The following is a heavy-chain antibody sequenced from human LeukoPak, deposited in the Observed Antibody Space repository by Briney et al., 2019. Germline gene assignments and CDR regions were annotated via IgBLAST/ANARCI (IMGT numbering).Heavy chain of an antibody. CDR3: ARGGTEAQGIFQH. D-gene: IGHD3-16*01. CDR1: GFTFSSYS. J-gene: IGHJ1*01. Sequence: GGSLRLSCAASGFTFSSYSMNWVRQAPGKGLEWVAFIRYDGSNKYYADSVKGRFTISRDNSKNTLYLQMNSLRAEDTAVYYCARGGTEAQGIFQHWGQGTLVTVSS. V-gene: IGHV3-30*02. CDR2: IRYDGSNK.